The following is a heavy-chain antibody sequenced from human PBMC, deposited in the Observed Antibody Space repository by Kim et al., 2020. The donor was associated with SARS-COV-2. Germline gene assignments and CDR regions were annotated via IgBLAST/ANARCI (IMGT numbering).Heavy chain of an antibody. CDR3: AREALWFGETTFDY. J-gene: IGHJ4*02. CDR1: GFTFSDYD. V-gene: IGHV3-11*04. D-gene: IGHD3-10*01. Sequence: GGSLRLSCAASGFTFSDYDMSWIRQAPGKGLEWVSYISSSGSTIYYADSVKGRFTISRDNAKNSLYLQMNSLRAEDTAVYYCAREALWFGETTFDYWGQGTLVTVSS. CDR2: ISSSGSTI.